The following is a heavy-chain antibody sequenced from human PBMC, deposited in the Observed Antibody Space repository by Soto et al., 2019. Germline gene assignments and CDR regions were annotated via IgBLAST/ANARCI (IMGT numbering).Heavy chain of an antibody. J-gene: IGHJ6*02. V-gene: IGHV3-9*01. CDR3: AKDLDRVGPTVSYGLDV. CDR2: IGWNSGNV. Sequence: EVQLVESGGGLVQPGRSLRLSCAASGFTFDDYAMHWVRQAPGKGLEWVSGIGWNSGNVGYADSVKGRFTISRDNAKDSLYLQMNSLRPEDTALYYCAKDLDRVGPTVSYGLDVGGQGTTVTVSS. D-gene: IGHD4-17*01. CDR1: GFTFDDYA.